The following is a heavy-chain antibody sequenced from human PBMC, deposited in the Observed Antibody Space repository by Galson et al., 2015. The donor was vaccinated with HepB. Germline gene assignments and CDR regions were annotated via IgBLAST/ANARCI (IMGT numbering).Heavy chain of an antibody. J-gene: IGHJ4*02. D-gene: IGHD2-15*01. Sequence: SLRLSCAASGFTFDDYAMHWVRQAPGKGLEWVSGISWNSGSIVYADFVEGRFTISRDDAKNSLYLQMNNPRAEDTAFYYCAKDNRGGSYHSFLFFDYWGQGALVTVSS. CDR1: GFTFDDYA. CDR2: ISWNSGSI. CDR3: AKDNRGGSYHSFLFFDY. V-gene: IGHV3-9*01.